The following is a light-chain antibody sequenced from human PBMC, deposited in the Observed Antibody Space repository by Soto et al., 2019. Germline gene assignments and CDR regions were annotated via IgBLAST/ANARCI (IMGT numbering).Light chain of an antibody. CDR2: EVS. V-gene: IGLV2-8*01. J-gene: IGLJ2*01. Sequence: QSALTQPPSASGSPGQSVTISCIGTSSDVGGYNYVSWYQQHPGKAPKLMIYEVSKRPSGVPDRFSGSKSGNTASLTVSGLQAEDEADYYCSSYAGSNNLVFGGGTQLTVL. CDR3: SSYAGSNNLV. CDR1: SSDVGGYNY.